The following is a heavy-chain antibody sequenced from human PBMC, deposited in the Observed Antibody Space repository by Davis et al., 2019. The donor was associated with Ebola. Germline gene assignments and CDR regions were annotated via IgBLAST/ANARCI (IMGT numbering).Heavy chain of an antibody. CDR3: ARSYGAAPFDY. CDR2: IYYSGST. V-gene: IGHV4-59*08. CDR1: GGSISPYY. J-gene: IGHJ4*02. Sequence: MPGGSLRLSCTVSGGSISPYYWSWIRQPPGKGLEWIGYIYYSGSTKYNLSLKGRVAISVDTSKNRFSLKLSSVTAADTAVYYCARSYGAAPFDYWGQGTLVTVSS. D-gene: IGHD4/OR15-4a*01.